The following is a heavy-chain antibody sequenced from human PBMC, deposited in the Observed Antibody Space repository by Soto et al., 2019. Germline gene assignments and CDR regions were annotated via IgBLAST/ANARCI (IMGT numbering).Heavy chain of an antibody. CDR2: IYYSGST. D-gene: IGHD6-6*01. CDR1: GGSISSSSYY. V-gene: IGHV4-39*01. CDR3: ARIPSYSSSSHGMDV. Sequence: PSETLSLTCTVSGGSISSSSYYWGWIRQPPGKGLEWIGSIYYSGSTYYNPSLKSRVTISVDTSKNQFSLKLSSVTAADTAVYYCARIPSYSSSSHGMDVWGQGTTVTVSS. J-gene: IGHJ6*02.